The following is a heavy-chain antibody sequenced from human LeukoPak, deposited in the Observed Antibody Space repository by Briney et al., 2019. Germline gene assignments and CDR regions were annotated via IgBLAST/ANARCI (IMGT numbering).Heavy chain of an antibody. D-gene: IGHD2-21*01. J-gene: IGHJ4*02. CDR3: ARGQFCGGDCLYFDD. CDR1: GFTFSNYW. V-gene: IGHV3-74*03. Sequence: PGGSLRLSCAASGFTFSNYWMHWVRQAPGKGLVWVSRISTDGSSTTYADSVKGRFTISRDNAKNSLYLQLNSLRAEDTAIYYCARGQFCGGDCLYFDDWGQGTLVTVSS. CDR2: ISTDGSST.